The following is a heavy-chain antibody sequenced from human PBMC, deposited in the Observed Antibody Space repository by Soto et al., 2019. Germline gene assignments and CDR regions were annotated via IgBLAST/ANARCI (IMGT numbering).Heavy chain of an antibody. V-gene: IGHV4-4*07. D-gene: IGHD2-8*02. CDR3: ARGMTPPGAPAWYYFDS. Sequence: QSLTCTVSGASITGSSYWSWIRQPAGKGLEWIGRFSLSGTTSYNPSLRSRVTMSADVSKNQFSLRLTSVTAADTALYYCARGMTPPGAPAWYYFDSWGQGTLVTVSS. CDR2: FSLSGTT. CDR1: GASITGSSY. J-gene: IGHJ4*02.